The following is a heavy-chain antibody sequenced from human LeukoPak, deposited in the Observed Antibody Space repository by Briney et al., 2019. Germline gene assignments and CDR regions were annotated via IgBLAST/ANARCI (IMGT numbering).Heavy chain of an antibody. J-gene: IGHJ4*02. Sequence: SETLSLTCTVSGGSISSYYWSWIRQPPGKGLEWVGYIYYSGSTNYNPSLKSRVTISVDTSKQQYSLKLSSVTAADTAVYYCAGDGTGSSGVYWGQGTLVTVSS. V-gene: IGHV4-59*01. D-gene: IGHD6-6*01. CDR1: GGSISSYY. CDR2: IYYSGST. CDR3: AGDGTGSSGVY.